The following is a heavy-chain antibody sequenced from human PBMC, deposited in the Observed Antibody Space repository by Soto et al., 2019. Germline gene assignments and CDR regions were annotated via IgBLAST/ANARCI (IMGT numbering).Heavy chain of an antibody. CDR3: ARQIYDSDTGPNFQYYFDS. CDR2: IDPSDSQT. V-gene: IGHV5-10-1*01. J-gene: IGHJ4*02. D-gene: IGHD3-22*01. Sequence: PRESLTISCTGSGDSFACYWITWVRQKPGKGLEWMGRIDPSDSQTYYSPSFRGHVTISVTKSITTVFLQWSSLRASDTAMYYCARQIYDSDTGPNFQYYFDSWGQGTPVTVSS. CDR1: GDSFACYW.